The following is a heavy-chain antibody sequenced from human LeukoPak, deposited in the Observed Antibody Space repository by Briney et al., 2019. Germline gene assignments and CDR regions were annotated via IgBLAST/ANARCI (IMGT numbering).Heavy chain of an antibody. J-gene: IGHJ4*02. V-gene: IGHV4-59*01. CDR3: ATYPFRGATHYFDY. CDR2: IYYSGST. Sequence: SETLSLTCTVSGGSISSYYWSWIRQPPGKGLEWIAYIYYSGSTNYNPSLKNRVTISIDTSKNQFSLKLSSVTAADTAVYYCATYPFRGATHYFDYWGQGILVTVSS. D-gene: IGHD3-10*01. CDR1: GGSISSYY.